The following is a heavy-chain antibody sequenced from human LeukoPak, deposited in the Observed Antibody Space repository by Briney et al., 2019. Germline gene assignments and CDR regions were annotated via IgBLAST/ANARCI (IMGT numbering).Heavy chain of an antibody. CDR2: IYWDDDK. J-gene: IGHJ4*02. Sequence: ESGPTLVNPTQTLTLTCTFSGSSLSTSGVGVGWIRQPPGKALEWLALIYWDDDKRYSPSLKSRLTITKDTSKNQVVLTMTNMDPVDTATYYCAHEGRIREQLVLHGFDYWGQGTLVTVSP. D-gene: IGHD6-13*01. V-gene: IGHV2-5*02. CDR1: GSSLSTSGVG. CDR3: AHEGRIREQLVLHGFDY.